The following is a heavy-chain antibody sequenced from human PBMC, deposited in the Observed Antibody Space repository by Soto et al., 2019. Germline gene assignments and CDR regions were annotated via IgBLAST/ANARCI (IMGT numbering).Heavy chain of an antibody. V-gene: IGHV3-49*03. J-gene: IGHJ4*02. CDR3: SRDCPCGLGYCTNGACFPNDF. Sequence: LRLSCTTSGFTFGDYAMSWFRQTPGKGLEWVGFVRTYAYGETTEYAASVKGRFTVGRDNSRSTAYLHMSSLKTEDTGVYFCSRDCPCGLGYCTNGACFPNDFWGQGTLVTVSS. D-gene: IGHD2-8*01. CDR2: VRTYAYGETT. CDR1: GFTFGDYA.